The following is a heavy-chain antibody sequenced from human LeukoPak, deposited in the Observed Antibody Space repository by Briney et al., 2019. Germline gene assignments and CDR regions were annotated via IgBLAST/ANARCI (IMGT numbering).Heavy chain of an antibody. D-gene: IGHD3-10*01. CDR3: ATIYGSGSYGWFDP. Sequence: ASVTVSYKVSGYTLTELSMHWVRQAPGKGREWMGGFDPEDGETTYAQKFQGRVTMTGDTSTDTAYMELSSLRSEDTAVYYCATIYGSGSYGWFDPWGQGTLVTVSS. V-gene: IGHV1-24*01. CDR2: FDPEDGET. J-gene: IGHJ5*02. CDR1: GYTLTELS.